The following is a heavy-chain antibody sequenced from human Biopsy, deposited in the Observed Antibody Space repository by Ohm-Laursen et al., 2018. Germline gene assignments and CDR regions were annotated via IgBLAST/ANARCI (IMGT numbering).Heavy chain of an antibody. Sequence: SDTLSLTCTVSGGSFTGHYWTWIRQPPGKGLVWIGHISHTGYTNYKSSLKSRVTISLDTSRKHFSLRLTSLAAADTAVYYCARGSNEYGGLYFPHWGQGTLVTVSS. D-gene: IGHD4-23*01. CDR3: ARGSNEYGGLYFPH. V-gene: IGHV4-59*11. J-gene: IGHJ1*01. CDR2: ISHTGYT. CDR1: GGSFTGHY.